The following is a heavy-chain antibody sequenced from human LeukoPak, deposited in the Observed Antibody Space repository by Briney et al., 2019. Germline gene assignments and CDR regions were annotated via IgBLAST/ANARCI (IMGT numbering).Heavy chain of an antibody. Sequence: PGGSLRLSCAASRFTFSSYFMSWVRQAPGKGLEWVSVISGSGGTTYYAGSVKGRFTISRDNSKNTLYLQMNSLRAEDTAVYYCAKDVPGGWWYFDLWGRGTLVTVSS. CDR1: RFTFSSYF. CDR2: ISGSGGTT. CDR3: AKDVPGGWWYFDL. V-gene: IGHV3-23*01. J-gene: IGHJ2*01. D-gene: IGHD6-19*01.